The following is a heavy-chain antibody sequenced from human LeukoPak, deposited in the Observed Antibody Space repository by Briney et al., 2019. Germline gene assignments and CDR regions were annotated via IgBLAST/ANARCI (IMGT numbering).Heavy chain of an antibody. CDR1: GFIFSKYE. V-gene: IGHV3-48*03. CDR3: ARDSRGRDIVTSFDY. J-gene: IGHJ4*02. CDR2: ITGSGSTT. D-gene: IGHD5-12*01. Sequence: GGSLRLSCEASGFIFSKYEMNWVRQAAGKGLECVSYITGSGSTTYYADSGKGRFTISRDNAHNSLYLQMNSLRAEDTAFYYCARDSRGRDIVTSFDYWGQGDLVTVSS.